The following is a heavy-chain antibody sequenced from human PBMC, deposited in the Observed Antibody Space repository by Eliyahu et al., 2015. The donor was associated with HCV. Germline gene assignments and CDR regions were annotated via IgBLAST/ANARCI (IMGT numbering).Heavy chain of an antibody. CDR2: XHYSGTT. Sequence: QVQLQESGPGLVKPSETLSLTCTVSGXXISXYYWSWIRQPPGKGLEWIGXXHYSGTTNYNPSLKSRVTISVDTSKNQFSLKLSSVTAADTAVYYCASGGGGIAVAGTGGWFDPWGQGTLVTVSS. J-gene: IGHJ5*02. CDR1: GXXISXYY. V-gene: IGHV4-59*01. D-gene: IGHD6-19*01. CDR3: ASGGGGIAVAGTGGWFDP.